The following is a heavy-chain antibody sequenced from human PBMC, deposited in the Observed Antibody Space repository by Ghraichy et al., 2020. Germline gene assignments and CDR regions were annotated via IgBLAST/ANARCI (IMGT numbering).Heavy chain of an antibody. CDR1: GYSFDSYG. V-gene: IGHV1-18*01. CDR2: ISVYNGDT. J-gene: IGHJ4*02. CDR3: VRPYSSNWYFDY. D-gene: IGHD6-13*01. Sequence: ASVKVSCKASGYSFDSYGISWVRQAPGQWPEWMGWISVYNGDTKYAQKFQGRITMTTDASTSTAFMELGSLRSDDTAVYYCVRPYSSNWYFDYWGQGTLVTVSS.